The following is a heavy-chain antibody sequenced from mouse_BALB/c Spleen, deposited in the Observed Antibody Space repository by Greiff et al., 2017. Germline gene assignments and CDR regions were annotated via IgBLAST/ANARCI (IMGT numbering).Heavy chain of an antibody. CDR1: GYSFTGYY. Sequence: LVKTGASVKISCKASGYSFTGYYMHWVKQSHGKSLEWIGYISCYNGATSYNQKFKGKATFTVDTSSSTAYMQFNSLTSEDSAVYYCAREGFGRLRGAWFAYWGQGTLVTVSA. D-gene: IGHD1-2*01. CDR3: AREGFGRLRGAWFAY. CDR2: ISCYNGAT. J-gene: IGHJ3*01. V-gene: IGHV1S34*01.